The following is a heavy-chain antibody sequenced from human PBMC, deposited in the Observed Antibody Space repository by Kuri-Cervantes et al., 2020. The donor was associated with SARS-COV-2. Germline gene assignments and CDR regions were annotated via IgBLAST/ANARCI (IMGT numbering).Heavy chain of an antibody. CDR2: IYHSGST. J-gene: IGHJ3*02. V-gene: IGHV4-39*07. Sequence: SETLSLTCTASGGSISSSSYYWGWIRQPPGKGLEWIGYIYHSGSTYYNPSLRSRVTISVDRSKNQFSLKLSSVTAADTAVYYCASLGFQDAFDIWGQGTMVTVSS. D-gene: IGHD7-27*01. CDR3: ASLGFQDAFDI. CDR1: GGSISSSSYY.